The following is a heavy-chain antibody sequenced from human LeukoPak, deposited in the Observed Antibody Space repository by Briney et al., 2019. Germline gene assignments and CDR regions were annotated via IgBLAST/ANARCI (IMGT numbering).Heavy chain of an antibody. J-gene: IGHJ4*02. V-gene: IGHV1-2*02. CDR2: MNPYSGDT. CDR3: ARDGREYFGNELPLDN. CDR1: GYTFTGYY. Sequence: PPASVKVSCKASGYTFTGYYIHWVRQAPGQGLEWMGWMNPYSGDTNYAQKLQGRVTMTRDTSTSTAFMELNSLRFVDTAVYYCARDGREYFGNELPLDNWGQGTLVTVSS. D-gene: IGHD2/OR15-2a*01.